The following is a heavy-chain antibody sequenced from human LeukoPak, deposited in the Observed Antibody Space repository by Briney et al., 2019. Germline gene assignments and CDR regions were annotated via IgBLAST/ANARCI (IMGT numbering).Heavy chain of an antibody. CDR1: GYSFASYW. CDR2: IYPGDSDT. J-gene: IGHJ4*02. V-gene: IGHV5-51*01. CDR3: ARRFRSGPYCDY. Sequence: GESLKISCKGSGYSFASYWIGWVRQMPGKGLEWMGIIYPGDSDTRYSPSFEGQVTISADKSITTTYLQWSSLKASDTAIYYCARRFRSGPYCDYCGQGTLVTVSS. D-gene: IGHD1-26*01.